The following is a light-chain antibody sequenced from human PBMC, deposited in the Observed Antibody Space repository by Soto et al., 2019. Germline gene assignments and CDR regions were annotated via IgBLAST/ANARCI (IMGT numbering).Light chain of an antibody. CDR1: SSDFGDYNY. J-gene: IGLJ1*01. CDR2: DVS. Sequence: QSALTQPASVSGSPGQSITISCTGTSSDFGDYNYVSWYQQHPGKAPKLMVYDVSDRPSGVSNRFSGSKSGHTASLTISGLQAEDEADYYCSSYTSSTTVFGTGTKLTVL. CDR3: SSYTSSTTV. V-gene: IGLV2-14*03.